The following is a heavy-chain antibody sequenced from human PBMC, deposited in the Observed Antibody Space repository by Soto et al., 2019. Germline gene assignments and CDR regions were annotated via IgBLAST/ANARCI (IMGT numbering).Heavy chain of an antibody. J-gene: IGHJ5*02. CDR2: INPNSGGT. CDR1: GYTFTGYY. V-gene: IGHV1-2*04. D-gene: IGHD3-9*01. Sequence: GASVKVSCKASGYTFTGYYMHWVRQAPGQGLEWMGWINPNSGGTNYAQKFQGWVTMTRDTSISTAYMELSRLRSDDTAVYYCARDGERYYDILTGYYSRYWFDPWGQGTLVTVSS. CDR3: ARDGERYYDILTGYYSRYWFDP.